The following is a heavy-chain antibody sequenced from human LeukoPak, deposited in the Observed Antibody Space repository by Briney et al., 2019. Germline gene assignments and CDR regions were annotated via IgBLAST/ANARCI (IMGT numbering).Heavy chain of an antibody. Sequence: SETLSLTCTVSSGYVRSSSYYWGWIRQPPGKGLEWIGSIFYNGRTHYNPSLKSRVTMSVDTSENQFSLTVSSVTAADTAIYYCARTMFYDGSAAEDWGQGTLVTVSS. CDR2: IFYNGRT. CDR3: ARTMFYDGSAAED. V-gene: IGHV4-39*01. CDR1: SGYVRSSSYY. J-gene: IGHJ4*02. D-gene: IGHD3-22*01.